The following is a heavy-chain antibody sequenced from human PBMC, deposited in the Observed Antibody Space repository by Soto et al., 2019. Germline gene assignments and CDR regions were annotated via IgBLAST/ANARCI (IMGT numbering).Heavy chain of an antibody. Sequence: ASVKVSCKASGATCSGYAISWVRQAPGQGLEWMGGIIPIYGTANYAQKFQGRVTITADESTSTAYMELRSLRTEDTDEYYRARAVVVAPRSYYFDYWGQGTLVTVSS. V-gene: IGHV1-69*13. CDR2: IIPIYGTA. D-gene: IGHD2-15*01. J-gene: IGHJ4*02. CDR1: GATCSGYA. CDR3: ARAVVVAPRSYYFDY.